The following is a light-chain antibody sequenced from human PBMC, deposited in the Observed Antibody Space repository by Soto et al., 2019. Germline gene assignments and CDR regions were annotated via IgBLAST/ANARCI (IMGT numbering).Light chain of an antibody. CDR1: QSVSSSY. CDR2: GAS. J-gene: IGKJ1*01. CDR3: QHRKT. Sequence: EIVLTQSPGTLSLSPGERATLSCRASQSVSSSYLAWYQQKPGQAPRLLIYGASSRATGIPDRFSGSGSGTDFTLTISSLEPEDFAVYYCQHRKTFGQGTKV. V-gene: IGKV3-20*01.